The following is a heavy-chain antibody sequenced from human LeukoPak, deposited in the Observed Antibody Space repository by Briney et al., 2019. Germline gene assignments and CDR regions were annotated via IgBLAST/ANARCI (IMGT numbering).Heavy chain of an antibody. CDR2: VNQDGSGK. D-gene: IGHD5-24*01. CDR3: TSANYGPAY. CDR1: GSTFSSAW. Sequence: GGSLRLSCAASGSTFSSAWMSWVRQAPGKGLEWVANVNQDGSGKYYVDSVKGRFTISKDNAKNSLYLQMNSLRAEDTAVYYCTSANYGPAYWGQGTLVTVSS. V-gene: IGHV3-7*01. J-gene: IGHJ4*02.